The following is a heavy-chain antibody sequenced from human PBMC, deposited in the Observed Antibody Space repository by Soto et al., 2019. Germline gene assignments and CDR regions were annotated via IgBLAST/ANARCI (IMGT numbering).Heavy chain of an antibody. V-gene: IGHV3-30-3*02. CDR1: GFTFSSYA. J-gene: IGHJ4*02. D-gene: IGHD3-10*01. CDR2: ISYDGSNK. CDR3: AKSLRGIIIDFDC. Sequence: PGGSLRLSCAASGFTFSSYAMHWVRQAPGKGLEWVAVISYDGSNKYYADSVKGRFTISRDNSKNTLYLQMNSLRAEDTAVYYCAKSLRGIIIDFDCWGQGTLVTVSS.